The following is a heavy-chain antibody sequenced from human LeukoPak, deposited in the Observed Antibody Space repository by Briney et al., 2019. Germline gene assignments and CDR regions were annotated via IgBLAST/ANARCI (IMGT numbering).Heavy chain of an antibody. Sequence: PSETLPLTCTVSGGSISSGGYYWSWIRQHPGKGLEWIGYIYYSGSTYYNPSLKSRVTISVDTSKNQFSLKLSSVTAADTAVYYCARAPKAYYYYMDVWGKGTTVTVSS. CDR2: IYYSGST. CDR3: ARAPKAYYYYMDV. V-gene: IGHV4-31*03. CDR1: GGSISSGGYY. J-gene: IGHJ6*03.